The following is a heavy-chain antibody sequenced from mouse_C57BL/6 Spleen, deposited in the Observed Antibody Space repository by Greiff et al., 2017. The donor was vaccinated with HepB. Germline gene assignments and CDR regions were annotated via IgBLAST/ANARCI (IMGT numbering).Heavy chain of an antibody. Sequence: DVKLVESGPGLVKPSQSLSLTCSVTGYSITSGYYWNWIRQFPGNKLEWMGYISYDGSNNYNPSLKNRISITRDTSKNQFFLKLNSVTTEDTATYYCARAGVRRGYFDYWGQGTTLTVSS. V-gene: IGHV3-6*01. CDR3: ARAGVRRGYFDY. CDR2: ISYDGSN. J-gene: IGHJ2*01. D-gene: IGHD2-14*01. CDR1: GYSITSGYY.